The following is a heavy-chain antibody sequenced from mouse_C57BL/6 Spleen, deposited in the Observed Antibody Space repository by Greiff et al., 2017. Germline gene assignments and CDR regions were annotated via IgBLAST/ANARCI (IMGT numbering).Heavy chain of an antibody. CDR2: IDPETGGT. J-gene: IGHJ4*01. CDR1: GYTFTDYE. CDR3: TRLNYYGSSYDAMDY. Sequence: VQLVESGAELVRPGASVTLSCKASGYTFTDYEMHWVKQTPVHGLEWIGAIDPETGGTAYNQKFKGKAILTADKSSSTAYMELRSLTSEDSAVYYCTRLNYYGSSYDAMDYWGQGTSVTVSS. D-gene: IGHD1-1*01. V-gene: IGHV1-15*01.